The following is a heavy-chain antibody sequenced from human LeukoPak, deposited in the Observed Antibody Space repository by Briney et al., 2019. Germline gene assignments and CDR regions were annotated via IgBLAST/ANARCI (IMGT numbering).Heavy chain of an antibody. Sequence: GGSLNLSCAASGSTLTSYAMSWFRKAPGKGREGVSAISGSGGSPTYADSVKGRFTISRDNSKNTLYLQMNSLRAEDTAVYYCAKDERYYYDFWSGYYLYYYYYMDVWGKGTTVTVSS. D-gene: IGHD3-3*01. CDR1: GSTLTSYA. CDR3: AKDERYYYDFWSGYYLYYYYYMDV. CDR2: ISGSGGSP. V-gene: IGHV3-23*01. J-gene: IGHJ6*03.